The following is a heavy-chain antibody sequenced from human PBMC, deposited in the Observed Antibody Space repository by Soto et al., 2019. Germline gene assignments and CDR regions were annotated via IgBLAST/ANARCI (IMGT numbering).Heavy chain of an antibody. Sequence: GGFLRLSCAASGFTFSSYAMSWVRQAPGKGLEWVSAISGSGGSTYYADSVKGRFTISRDNSKNTLYLQMNSLRAEDTAVYYCATPKEWIQLERRDYWGQGTLVTVSS. V-gene: IGHV3-23*01. D-gene: IGHD1-1*01. J-gene: IGHJ4*02. CDR2: ISGSGGST. CDR3: ATPKEWIQLERRDY. CDR1: GFTFSSYA.